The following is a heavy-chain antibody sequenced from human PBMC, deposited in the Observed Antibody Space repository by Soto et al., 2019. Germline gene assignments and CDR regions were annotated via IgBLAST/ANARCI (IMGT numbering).Heavy chain of an antibody. D-gene: IGHD1-26*01. V-gene: IGHV3-21*01. CDR1: AFTFSSYS. J-gene: IGHJ4*02. CDR3: ATDGGRWELRD. CDR2: ISSTSNYI. Sequence: PGGSLRLSCAASAFTFSSYSMNWVRQAPGKGLEWVSAISSTSNYIYYADSVKGRFTISRDNAKNSLYLQMNSLGADDTAVYYCATDGGRWELRDWGQGTLVTVSS.